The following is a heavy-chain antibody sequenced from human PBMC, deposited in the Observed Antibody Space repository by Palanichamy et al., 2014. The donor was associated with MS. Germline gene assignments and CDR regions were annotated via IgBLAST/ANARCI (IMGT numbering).Heavy chain of an antibody. J-gene: IGHJ6*02. V-gene: IGHV4-39*01. D-gene: IGHD2/OR15-2a*01. Sequence: GGTKYNPSLKSRVTISVDTSKNQFSLKLSSVTAADTAVYYCGVLVNYYYNDMDVWGQGTTVTVSS. CDR2: GGT. CDR3: GVLVNYYYNDMDV.